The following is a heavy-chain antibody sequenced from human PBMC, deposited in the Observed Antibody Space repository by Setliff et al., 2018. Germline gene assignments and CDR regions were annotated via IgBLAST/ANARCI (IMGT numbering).Heavy chain of an antibody. D-gene: IGHD4-17*01. CDR2: IYQSGTT. J-gene: IGHJ4*02. CDR1: GESIRSNNW. V-gene: IGHV4-4*02. CDR3: AGSTVTQVDY. Sequence: PSETLSLTCTVSGESIRSNNWWNWVRQPPGKGLEWIGDIYQSGTTNYNPSLKSRVTISADTSKNHFSLKLSSVTAADTAVYYCAGSTVTQVDYWGQGTLVTVSS.